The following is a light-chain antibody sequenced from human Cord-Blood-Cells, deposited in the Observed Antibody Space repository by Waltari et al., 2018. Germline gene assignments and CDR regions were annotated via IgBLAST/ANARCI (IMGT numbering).Light chain of an antibody. Sequence: DIQMTQSPSSLSASVGDRVTITCQASQDISNYLNCYQQKPGKAPKLLIYDASNLETGVPARLSGSGAGTDFTFTISSLQPEDIATYYCQQYDNLPLSFGQGTKLEIK. J-gene: IGKJ2*03. CDR2: DAS. CDR1: QDISNY. CDR3: QQYDNLPLS. V-gene: IGKV1-33*01.